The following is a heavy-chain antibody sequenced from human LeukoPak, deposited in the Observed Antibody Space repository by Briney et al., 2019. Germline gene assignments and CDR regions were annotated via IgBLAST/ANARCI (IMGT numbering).Heavy chain of an antibody. D-gene: IGHD2-2*01. CDR1: GGAISSGGYS. CDR2: IYHSGST. J-gene: IGHJ5*02. CDR3: ARGYCSSTSCYPLGRFDP. Sequence: SRTLSLTCAVSGGAISSGGYSWSWIRQPPGKGLEWIGYIYHSGSTYYNPSLKSRVTISVDTSKNQFSLKLSSVTAADTAVYYCARGYCSSTSCYPLGRFDPWGQGTLVTVSS. V-gene: IGHV4-30-2*01.